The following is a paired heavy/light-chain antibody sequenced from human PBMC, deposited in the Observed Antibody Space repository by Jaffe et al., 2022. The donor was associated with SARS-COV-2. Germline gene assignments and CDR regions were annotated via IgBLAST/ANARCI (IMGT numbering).Heavy chain of an antibody. D-gene: IGHD3-3*01. V-gene: IGHV4-39*01. J-gene: IGHJ3*02. CDR2: IHHSGTT. CDR3: ARHEAVHDFRASPDI. CDR1: GGSVNSANSF. Sequence: QLQLQEAGPGLVKPSGTLSLTCTVSGGSVNSANSFWGWIRQPPGKGLEWLGNIHHSGTTYKNPSLKSRVTMSVDTSRHQFSLELSSVTAADTAVYYCARHEAVHDFRASPDIWGNGTMVTVSS.
Light chain of an antibody. J-gene: IGKJ2*01. V-gene: IGKV3-20*01. CDR2: GAS. Sequence: EIVLTQSPGTLALSPGERATLSCRASESLHRLYLGWYQQKPGQAPRLLIYGASDRAAGVPDRFSGSGSVTDFTLTISRVEPEDFAVYYCQQYGYAGGQTFGQGTRLEIK. CDR1: ESLHRLY. CDR3: QQYGYAGGQT.